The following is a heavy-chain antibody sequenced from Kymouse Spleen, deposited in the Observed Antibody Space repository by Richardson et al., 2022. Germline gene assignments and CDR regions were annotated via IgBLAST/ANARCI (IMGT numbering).Heavy chain of an antibody. Sequence: EVQLVESGGGLVQPGGSLRLSCAASGFTFSSYWMHWVRQAPGKGLVWVSRINSDGSSTSYADSVKGRFTISRDNAKNTLYLQMNSLRAEDTAVYYCARGPRITGTTYYYYYGMDVWGQGTTVTVSS. CDR1: GFTFSSYW. V-gene: IGHV3-74*01. CDR2: INSDGSST. CDR3: ARGPRITGTTYYYYYGMDV. J-gene: IGHJ6*02. D-gene: IGHD1-7*01.